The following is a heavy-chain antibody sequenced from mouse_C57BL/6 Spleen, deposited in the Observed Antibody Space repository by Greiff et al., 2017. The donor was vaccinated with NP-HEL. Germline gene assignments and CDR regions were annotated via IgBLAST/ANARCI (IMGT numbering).Heavy chain of an antibody. V-gene: IGHV1-82*01. CDR3: ARWLPLAMDY. Sequence: QVQLKESGPELVKPGASVKISCKASGYAFSSSWMNWVKQRPGKGLEWIGRIYPGDGDTNYNGKFKGKATLTADKSSSTAYMQLSSLTSEDSAVYFCARWLPLAMDYWGQGTSVTVSS. CDR2: IYPGDGDT. CDR1: GYAFSSSW. J-gene: IGHJ4*01.